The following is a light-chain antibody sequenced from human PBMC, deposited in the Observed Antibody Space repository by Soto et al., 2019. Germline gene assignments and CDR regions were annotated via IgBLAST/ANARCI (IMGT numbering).Light chain of an antibody. CDR1: QTVRNNY. Sequence: EFVLTQSPGTLSLSPGERATLSCRASQTVRNNYLAWYQQKPGQAPRLLIDDASSRATGIPDRFSGGGSGTDVTLTIIRLDPEDFEMYYCQQFSSYPLTFGGGTNVEIK. J-gene: IGKJ4*02. CDR3: QQFSSYPLT. V-gene: IGKV3-20*01. CDR2: DAS.